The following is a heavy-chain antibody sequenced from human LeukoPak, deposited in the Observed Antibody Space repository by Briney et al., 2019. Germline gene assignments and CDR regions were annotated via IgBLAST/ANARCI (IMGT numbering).Heavy chain of an antibody. D-gene: IGHD3-3*01. Sequence: SETLSLTCTVSGGSISSYYWSWIRQPPGKGLEWIGYIYYSGSTNYNPSLKSRVTISVDTSKNQFSLKLSSVTAADTAVYYCAGEYYDFWSGHNWFDPWGQGTLVTASS. CDR3: AGEYYDFWSGHNWFDP. CDR2: IYYSGST. J-gene: IGHJ5*02. CDR1: GGSISSYY. V-gene: IGHV4-59*01.